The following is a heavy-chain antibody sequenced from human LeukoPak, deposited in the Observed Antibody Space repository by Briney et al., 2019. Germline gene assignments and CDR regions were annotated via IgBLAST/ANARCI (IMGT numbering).Heavy chain of an antibody. J-gene: IGHJ4*02. D-gene: IGHD4-4*01. CDR3: ASQLDYSGPVDY. V-gene: IGHV4-4*07. Sequence: SETLSLTCTVSGGSISSYYWSWIRQPAGKGLEWIGRIYTSGSTNYNPSLKSRVTMSVDTSKNQFSLKLSSVTAADTAVYYCASQLDYSGPVDYWGQGTLVTVSS. CDR2: IYTSGST. CDR1: GGSISSYY.